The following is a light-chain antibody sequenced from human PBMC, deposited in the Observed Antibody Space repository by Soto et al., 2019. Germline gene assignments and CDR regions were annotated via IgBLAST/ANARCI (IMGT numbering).Light chain of an antibody. CDR2: EVT. CDR3: GSHTNNSTLYA. J-gene: IGLJ1*01. Sequence: QSVLTQPASVSGSPGQSISISCTGTSSDVGHYDYVSWYQQHPGKAPKLMIYEVTNRPSGVSSRFSGSKSGNTASLTISGLQAEDEADYYCGSHTNNSTLYAFGTGTKLTVL. CDR1: SSDVGHYDY. V-gene: IGLV2-14*01.